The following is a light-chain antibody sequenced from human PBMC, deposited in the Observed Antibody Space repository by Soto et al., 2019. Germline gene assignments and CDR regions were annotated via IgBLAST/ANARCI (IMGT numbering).Light chain of an antibody. J-gene: IGKJ2*01. CDR1: QDISSN. Sequence: EIVMTQSPATLSVTLGERATLSCRASQDISSNLAWYQQKPGQAPRLLIYDASTRATGIPARFSGSGSETEFTLTISSLQSEDFAVYYCQQYHSGPPSTFGQGTKLEIK. CDR3: QQYHSGPPST. V-gene: IGKV3-15*01. CDR2: DAS.